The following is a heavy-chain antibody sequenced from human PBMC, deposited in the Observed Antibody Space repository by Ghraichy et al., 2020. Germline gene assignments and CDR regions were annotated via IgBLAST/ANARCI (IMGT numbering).Heavy chain of an antibody. Sequence: GGSLRLSCVASGFAFSNDWMTWVRQAPGQGLEWVANINGDGKAKNCVASVKGRFTISRDNDKNSLHLQMNSLRDEDTAVYFCARAGHNYSECAYWGQGFLVTLSS. J-gene: IGHJ4*02. CDR3: ARAGHNYSECAY. CDR2: INGDGKAK. CDR1: GFAFSNDW. D-gene: IGHD2-21*01. V-gene: IGHV3-7*04.